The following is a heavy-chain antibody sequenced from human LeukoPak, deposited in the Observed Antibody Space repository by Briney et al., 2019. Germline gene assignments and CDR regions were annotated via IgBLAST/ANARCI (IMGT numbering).Heavy chain of an antibody. V-gene: IGHV3-23*01. CDR2: IASRGVDT. J-gene: IGHJ4*02. Sequence: PGGSLRLSCVGSGFTFSNYAMSWVRQAPGKGLEWVSGIASRGVDTYHADSVKGRFTISRNNSKNTQYLQMHNLRAEDTAVYYCARVLKWGSHYFDYWGQGTLVTVSS. CDR1: GFTFSNYA. D-gene: IGHD7-27*01. CDR3: ARVLKWGSHYFDY.